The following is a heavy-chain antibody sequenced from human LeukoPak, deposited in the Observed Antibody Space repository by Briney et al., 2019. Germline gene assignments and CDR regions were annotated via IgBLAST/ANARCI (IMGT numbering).Heavy chain of an antibody. V-gene: IGHV1-24*01. D-gene: IGHD1-26*01. Sequence: GASVKVSCKVSEYTLTELSMHRVRQAPGKGLEWLGGFGLEDGEIIYAKKFQGRVTMSDDTSTDTAYMELGSLRSDDTAVYYCAADRGDYSGSYWTAFDIWGQGTMVTVSS. CDR2: FGLEDGEI. CDR1: EYTLTELS. J-gene: IGHJ3*02. CDR3: AADRGDYSGSYWTAFDI.